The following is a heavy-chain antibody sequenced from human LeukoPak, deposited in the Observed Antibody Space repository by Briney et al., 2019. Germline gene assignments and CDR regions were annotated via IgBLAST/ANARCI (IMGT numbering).Heavy chain of an antibody. J-gene: IGHJ4*02. V-gene: IGHV1-46*01. Sequence: ASVKVSCKASGYTFTSYYMHWVRQTPGQGLEWMGIINPSGGSTSYAQKFQGRVTMTRDTSTSTVYMELSSLRSEDTAVYYCASLTVGATLFDYWGQGTLVTVSS. CDR3: ASLTVGATLFDY. D-gene: IGHD1-26*01. CDR1: GYTFTSYY. CDR2: INPSGGST.